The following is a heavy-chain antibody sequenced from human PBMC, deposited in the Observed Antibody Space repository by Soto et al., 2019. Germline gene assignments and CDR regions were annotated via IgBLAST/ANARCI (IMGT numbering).Heavy chain of an antibody. J-gene: IGHJ6*02. V-gene: IGHV1-18*01. D-gene: IGHD3-22*01. CDR3: ARDVFYDSSGYYYVSKSYYYYGMDV. Sequence: QVQLVQSGAEVKKPGASVKVSCKASGYTFTSYGISWVRQAPGQGLEWMGWISAYNGNTNYAQKLQGRVTMTTDTSTSTADMELRSLRSDDTAVYYCARDVFYDSSGYYYVSKSYYYYGMDVWGQGTTVTVSS. CDR2: ISAYNGNT. CDR1: GYTFTSYG.